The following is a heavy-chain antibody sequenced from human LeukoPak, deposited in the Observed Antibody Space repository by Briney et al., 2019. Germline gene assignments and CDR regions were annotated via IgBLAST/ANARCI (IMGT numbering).Heavy chain of an antibody. V-gene: IGHV4-61*02. CDR1: GGSISSGSYY. Sequence: PSETLSLTCTVSGGSISSGSYYWSWIRQPAGKGLEWIGRVYTSGSTNYNPSLKSRVTISVDTSKNQFSLKLRSVTAADTAVYYCARINCGGDCRGYHYKYYMDVWGKGTTVTISS. CDR3: ARINCGGDCRGYHYKYYMDV. CDR2: VYTSGST. D-gene: IGHD2-21*02. J-gene: IGHJ6*03.